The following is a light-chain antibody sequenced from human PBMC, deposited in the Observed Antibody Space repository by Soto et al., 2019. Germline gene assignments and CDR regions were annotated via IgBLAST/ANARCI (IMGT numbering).Light chain of an antibody. V-gene: IGKV3-11*01. CDR1: QSVGTF. CDR3: QQYYNWPPYT. Sequence: EIVLTQSPVTLSLSPGERVTLSCRASQSVGTFLAWYRQKPGQAPRLLIYDSSNRATGIPARFSGGGSGTDFTLTISSLEPDDFAVYYCQQYYNWPPYTFGQGTKLQIE. J-gene: IGKJ2*01. CDR2: DSS.